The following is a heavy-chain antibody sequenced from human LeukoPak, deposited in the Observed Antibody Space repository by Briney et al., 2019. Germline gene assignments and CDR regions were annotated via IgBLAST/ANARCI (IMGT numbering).Heavy chain of an antibody. Sequence: ASVKVSRKASGYTFTSDGISGVRQAPGQGLEWMGWISAYNGNTNYAQKLQGRVTMTTDTSTSTAYMELRSLRSDDTAVYYCARSTWDIVVVPAAPDAFDIWGQGTMVTVSS. CDR1: GYTFTSDG. CDR2: ISAYNGNT. D-gene: IGHD2-2*01. J-gene: IGHJ3*02. V-gene: IGHV1-18*01. CDR3: ARSTWDIVVVPAAPDAFDI.